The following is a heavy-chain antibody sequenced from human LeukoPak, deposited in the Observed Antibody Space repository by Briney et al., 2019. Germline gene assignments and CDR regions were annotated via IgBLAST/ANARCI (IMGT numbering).Heavy chain of an antibody. J-gene: IGHJ4*02. CDR3: ASRNDILTGYYPNS. Sequence: RASVKVSCKTSGGSFSNYINTWVRQAPGQGLEWMGGIVPLFATPHYAQKYQGRLTIITDEPTSTAYMELSSLTSEDTAVYYCASRNDILTGYYPNSWGQGTLVVVSS. D-gene: IGHD3-9*01. CDR1: GGSFSNYI. CDR2: IVPLFATP. V-gene: IGHV1-69*05.